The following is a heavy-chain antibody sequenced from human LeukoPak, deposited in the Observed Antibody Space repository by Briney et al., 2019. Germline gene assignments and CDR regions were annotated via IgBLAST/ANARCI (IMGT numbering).Heavy chain of an antibody. CDR3: AKRMGDAWVTLMAPFNY. V-gene: IGHV3-23*01. J-gene: IGHJ4*02. CDR1: GFTFSSYA. D-gene: IGHD3-16*01. Sequence: GRSLRPSCAASGFTFSSYAMSWVRQAPGKGLEWVSAITSSGGGTYYTDSVKGRFTISRDNSKNTLYLQMNSLRAEDTAVYYCAKRMGDAWVTLMAPFNYWGQGTLVTVSS. CDR2: ITSSGGGT.